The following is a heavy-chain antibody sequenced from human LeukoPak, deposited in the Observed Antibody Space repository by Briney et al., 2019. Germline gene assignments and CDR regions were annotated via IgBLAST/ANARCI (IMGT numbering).Heavy chain of an antibody. D-gene: IGHD6-13*01. J-gene: IGHJ6*02. CDR2: IIPIFGTA. CDR3: ARARVAGKRDYYYGMDV. CDR1: GGTFSSYA. Sequence: GASVKVSCKASGGTFSSYAISWVRQTPGQGLEWMGGIIPIFGTANYAQKFQGRVTITADESTSTAYMELSRLRSDDTAVYYCARARVAGKRDYYYGMDVWGRGTTVTVSS. V-gene: IGHV1-69*13.